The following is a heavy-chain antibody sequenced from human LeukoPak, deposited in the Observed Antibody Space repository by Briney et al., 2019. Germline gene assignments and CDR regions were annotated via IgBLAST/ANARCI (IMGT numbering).Heavy chain of an antibody. CDR1: GYTFNDYY. J-gene: IGHJ5*02. Sequence: PGGSLRLSCAASGYTFNDYYMSWIRQAPGKGLEWLSYVNIGGTNTHYADSVKGRFTISRDNAKKSLYLEMNNLRAEDTAVYYCATDGAGFDTWGQGVLVTVSS. CDR3: ATDGAGFDT. V-gene: IGHV3-11*01. CDR2: VNIGGTNT.